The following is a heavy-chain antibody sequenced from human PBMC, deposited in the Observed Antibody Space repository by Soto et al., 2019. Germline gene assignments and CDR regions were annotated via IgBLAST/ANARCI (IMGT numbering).Heavy chain of an antibody. J-gene: IGHJ6*02. D-gene: IGHD3-22*01. CDR3: ARVAAVRSDSAGYHGMDV. Sequence: LETLSLTCTVSGASSSSGDYSWGRVRQPPGQGLEWIGNIYYSGSTYYNPSLKSRVTISVDTSKNQFSVKLTSVTAADTAVYYCARVAAVRSDSAGYHGMDVWGQGTTVTGSS. CDR1: GASSSSGDYS. CDR2: IYYSGST. V-gene: IGHV4-39*02.